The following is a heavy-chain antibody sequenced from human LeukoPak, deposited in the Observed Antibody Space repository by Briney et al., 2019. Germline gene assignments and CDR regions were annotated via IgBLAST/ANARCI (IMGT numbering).Heavy chain of an antibody. CDR1: GFTFSTYS. CDR3: DVLLWFGELLRR. CDR2: ISSSSSYI. Sequence: GGSLRLSCAASGFTFSTYSMYWVRQAPGKGLEWVSSISSSSSYIYYADSVKGRFTISRDNAKNSLYLQMNSLRAEDTAVYYCDVLLWFGELLRRGGQGTLVTVSS. D-gene: IGHD3-10*01. J-gene: IGHJ4*02. V-gene: IGHV3-21*01.